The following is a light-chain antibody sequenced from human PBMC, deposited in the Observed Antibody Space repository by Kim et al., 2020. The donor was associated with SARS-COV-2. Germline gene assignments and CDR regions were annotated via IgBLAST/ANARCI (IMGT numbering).Light chain of an antibody. V-gene: IGLV1-47*01. Sequence: ATISCSGRSSNIGSNYVYWYQQLPGTAPKLLIYRNNQRPSGVPDRFSGSKSGTSASLAISGLRSEDEADYYCAAWDDSLSGRGVVFGGGTQLTVL. CDR2: RNN. CDR1: SSNIGSNY. J-gene: IGLJ2*01. CDR3: AAWDDSLSGRGVV.